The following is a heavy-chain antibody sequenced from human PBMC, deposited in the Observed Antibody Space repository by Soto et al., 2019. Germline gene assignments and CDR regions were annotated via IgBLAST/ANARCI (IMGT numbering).Heavy chain of an antibody. CDR2: IKEDGSEK. CDR3: ERHRFRGMDV. J-gene: IGHJ6*02. CDR1: GFRISNYF. D-gene: IGHD3-10*01. V-gene: IGHV3-7*03. Sequence: GGSLRLSCVGSGFRISNYFMSWVRQAPGKGLEWVANIKEDGSEKYYVESVKGRFTISRDNAKNSLYLQVNSLRDEDTAVYYCERHRFRGMDVWGQGTTVTVSS.